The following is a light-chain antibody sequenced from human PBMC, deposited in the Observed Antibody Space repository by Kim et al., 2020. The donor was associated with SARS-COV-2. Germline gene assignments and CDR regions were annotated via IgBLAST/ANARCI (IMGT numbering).Light chain of an antibody. Sequence: ELTQPPSASASLGASVTLTCTLSSGYSDSEVDWYQQRPGKGPRFVMRVGTGGIVGSKGDDIPDRFSVLGSGLIRNLTIKNIHEEDESDYHCGANHGSGSNFVLVFGGGTQLTVL. CDR2: VGTGGIVG. V-gene: IGLV9-49*01. CDR3: GANHGSGSNFVLV. CDR1: SGYSDSE. J-gene: IGLJ3*02.